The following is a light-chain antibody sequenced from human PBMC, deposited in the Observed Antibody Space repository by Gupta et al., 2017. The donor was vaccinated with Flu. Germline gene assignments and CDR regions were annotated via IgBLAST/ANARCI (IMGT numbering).Light chain of an antibody. CDR3: ANSDRSSRV. J-gene: IGLJ3*02. CDR2: LEGGGSY. CDR1: SGHTAYI. Sequence: QPVLTQSSSASASLGSSVNLTCTLNSGHTAYIIAWHQQQPGKAPRYLMQLEGGGSYDKGSRAPGRSGCTSGGADRQPITANLQSEEEAVYCCANSDRSSRVFGGGTKLTVL. V-gene: IGLV4-60*03.